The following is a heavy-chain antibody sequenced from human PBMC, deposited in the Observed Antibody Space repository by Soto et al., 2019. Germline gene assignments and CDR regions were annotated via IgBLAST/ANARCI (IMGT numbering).Heavy chain of an antibody. CDR1: GGLFSSYA. CDR3: ARGGSGYVWFNEF. CDR2: IIPVFDTV. Sequence: QEQLVQSGAEVKKSGSSVKVSCKDTGGLFSSYAVSWVRQAPGQGLEWMGGIIPVFDTVYYAQKFQGRVTITADESTHTAYVELSSLRSEDTAMYYCARGGSGYVWFNEFWGQGTLVTVSS. J-gene: IGHJ4*02. D-gene: IGHD3-22*01. V-gene: IGHV1-69*01.